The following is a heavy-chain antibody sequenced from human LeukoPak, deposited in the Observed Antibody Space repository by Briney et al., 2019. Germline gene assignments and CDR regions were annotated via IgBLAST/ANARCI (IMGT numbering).Heavy chain of an antibody. D-gene: IGHD5-18*01. Sequence: GGSLRLSCAASGFAFSNYAMSWVRQAPGKGLEWVSAITGSGGRTHYADSVKGRFTISRDNSKDTVFVQLNSLSADDTAVYYCAKDVGRGYAFSGFDYWGQGTLVTVYS. J-gene: IGHJ4*02. CDR3: AKDVGRGYAFSGFDY. CDR2: ITGSGGRT. CDR1: GFAFSNYA. V-gene: IGHV3-23*01.